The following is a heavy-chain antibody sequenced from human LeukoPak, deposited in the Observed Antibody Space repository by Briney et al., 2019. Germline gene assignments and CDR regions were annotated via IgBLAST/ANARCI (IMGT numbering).Heavy chain of an antibody. Sequence: GRSLRLSCAASGFTFDDYAMHWVRQAPGKGLERVSSISWNSGSIGYADSVKGRFTISRDNAKNSLYLQMNSLRAEDTALYYCAKGKEGKRGYSYGFDYWGQGTLVTVSS. CDR3: AKGKEGKRGYSYGFDY. J-gene: IGHJ4*02. CDR2: ISWNSGSI. V-gene: IGHV3-9*01. D-gene: IGHD5-18*01. CDR1: GFTFDDYA.